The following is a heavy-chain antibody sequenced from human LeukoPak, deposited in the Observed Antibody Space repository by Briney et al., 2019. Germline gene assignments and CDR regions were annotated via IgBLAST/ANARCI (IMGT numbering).Heavy chain of an antibody. CDR3: ARAGGDFWSGYFSFFADY. D-gene: IGHD3-3*01. J-gene: IGHJ4*02. V-gene: IGHV1-2*02. CDR2: INPNSGGT. Sequence: ASVKVSCKASGYTFTGYYMHWVRQAPGQGLEWMGWINPNSGGTNYAQKFQGRVTMTRDTSISTAYMELSRRRSDDTAVYYCARAGGDFWSGYFSFFADYWGQGTLVTVSS. CDR1: GYTFTGYY.